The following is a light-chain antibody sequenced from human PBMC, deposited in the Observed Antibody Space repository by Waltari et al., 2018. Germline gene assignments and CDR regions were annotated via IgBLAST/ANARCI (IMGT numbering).Light chain of an antibody. CDR1: ESLLYTSNNQNF. V-gene: IGKV4-1*01. Sequence: DIVMTQSPESLAVSLGERATIPFRSSESLLYTSNNQNFLAWYQRKAGQPPKLLFYWASVRESGVPDRFSASGSGTDFILSISSLQAEDVAVYYCQQYYTSPLTFGGGTKVEIK. J-gene: IGKJ4*01. CDR2: WAS. CDR3: QQYYTSPLT.